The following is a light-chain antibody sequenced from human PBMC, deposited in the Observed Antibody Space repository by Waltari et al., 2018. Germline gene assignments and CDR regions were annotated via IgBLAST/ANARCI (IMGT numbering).Light chain of an antibody. CDR3: SSYAGSNTDV. J-gene: IGLJ1*01. CDR1: RSDVGRDYTY. Sequence: QSALTQPPSASGSPGQSLTLSCPGTRSDVGRDYTYVSWYQQHPGKAPKLIIHEVSKRPSGVPDRFSGSKSGNTASLTVSGLQAEDEADYYCSSYAGSNTDVFGTGTRVTV. CDR2: EVS. V-gene: IGLV2-8*01.